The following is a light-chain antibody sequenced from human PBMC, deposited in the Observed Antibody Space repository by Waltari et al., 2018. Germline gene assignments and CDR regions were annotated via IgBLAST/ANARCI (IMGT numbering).Light chain of an antibody. CDR1: QSFRSN. CDR2: GVS. Sequence: EIVMTQSPATLSVSPGERATLYCRASQSFRSNYLAWYQQKPGQAPRLLIYGVSTRATGIPARFSGSGFGTEFTLTISSVQAEDFAVYYCQQYDNWPPLTFGQGTRLEIK. J-gene: IGKJ5*01. CDR3: QQYDNWPPLT. V-gene: IGKV3-15*01.